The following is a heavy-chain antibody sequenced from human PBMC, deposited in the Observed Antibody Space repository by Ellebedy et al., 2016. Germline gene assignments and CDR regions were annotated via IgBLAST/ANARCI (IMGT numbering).Heavy chain of an antibody. D-gene: IGHD6-19*01. Sequence: ASVKVSCKASGYTFTGYYMHWVRQAPGQGLEWMGWINPNSGGTKYAQNFQGWVTMTRDTSISTAYMDLSRLTSDDTAVYYCARRGQSSGPYWAFDIWGQGTMVTVSS. J-gene: IGHJ3*02. V-gene: IGHV1-2*04. CDR1: GYTFTGYY. CDR2: INPNSGGT. CDR3: ARRGQSSGPYWAFDI.